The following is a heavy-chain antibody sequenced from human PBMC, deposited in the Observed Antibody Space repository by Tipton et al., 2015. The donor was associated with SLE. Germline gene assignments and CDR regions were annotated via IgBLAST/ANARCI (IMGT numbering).Heavy chain of an antibody. D-gene: IGHD2-2*01. CDR1: GYTLTELS. Sequence: QSGAEVKKPGASVKVSCKVSGYTLTELSMHWVRQAPGKGLEWMGGFDPEDGGTIYAQKFQGRVTMTEDTSTDTAYMELSSLRSEDTAVYYCATDKLGYQLLHWAFDIWGQGTMVTVSS. CDR3: ATDKLGYQLLHWAFDI. V-gene: IGHV1-24*01. J-gene: IGHJ3*02. CDR2: FDPEDGGT.